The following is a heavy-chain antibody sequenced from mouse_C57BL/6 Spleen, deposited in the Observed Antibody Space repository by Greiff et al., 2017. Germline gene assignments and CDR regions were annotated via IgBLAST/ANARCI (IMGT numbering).Heavy chain of an antibody. CDR1: GYSITSGYY. CDR3: ARDEGLRPDY. D-gene: IGHD2-4*01. Sequence: EVKLQESGPGLVKPSQSLSLTCSVTGYSITSGYYWNWIRQFPGNKLEWMGYISYDGSNNYNPSLKNRISITRDTSKNQFFLKLNSVTTEDTATYYCARDEGLRPDYWGQGTTLTVSS. V-gene: IGHV3-6*01. J-gene: IGHJ2*01. CDR2: ISYDGSN.